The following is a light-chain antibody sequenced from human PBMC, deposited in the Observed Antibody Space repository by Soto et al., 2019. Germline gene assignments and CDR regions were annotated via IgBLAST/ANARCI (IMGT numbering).Light chain of an antibody. CDR2: EGN. CDR1: SGDIGTYYL. CDR3: CSYAGRSTVI. V-gene: IGLV2-23*01. Sequence: QSALTPPASVSGSPGQSITISCTGTSGDIGTYYLVSWYQQHPGRAPKLIIFEGNKRPSGVSNRFSASKSGNTASLAISGLQAEDEADYHCCSYAGRSTVICGGGTKLTVL. J-gene: IGLJ2*01.